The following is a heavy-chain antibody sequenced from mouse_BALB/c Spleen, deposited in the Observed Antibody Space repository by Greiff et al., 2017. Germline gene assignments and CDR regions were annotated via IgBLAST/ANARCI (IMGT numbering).Heavy chain of an antibody. D-gene: IGHD2-4*01. CDR3: ARAPDYAGLSWFAY. J-gene: IGHJ3*01. CDR2: ISSGGST. Sequence: EVQRVESGGGLVKPGGSLKLSCAASGFTFSSYAMSWVRQTPEKRLEWVASISSGGSTYYPDSVKGRFTISRDNARNILYLQMSSLRSEDTAMYYCARAPDYAGLSWFAYWGQGTLVTVSA. V-gene: IGHV5-6-5*01. CDR1: GFTFSSYA.